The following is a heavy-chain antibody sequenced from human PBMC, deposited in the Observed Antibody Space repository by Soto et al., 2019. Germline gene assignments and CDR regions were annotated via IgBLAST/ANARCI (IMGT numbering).Heavy chain of an antibody. V-gene: IGHV3-21*01. Sequence: GGSLRLSCLASGFSFNSFNMNWIRRAPGRGLEWVASISVSGDNIYYGDPMQGRFTISRDNSKRSVFLDLNSLRVEDTAVYYCARDLGLLKSMFDYWGQGTLVTVSS. D-gene: IGHD2-8*01. CDR1: GFSFNSFN. CDR3: ARDLGLLKSMFDY. CDR2: ISVSGDNI. J-gene: IGHJ4*02.